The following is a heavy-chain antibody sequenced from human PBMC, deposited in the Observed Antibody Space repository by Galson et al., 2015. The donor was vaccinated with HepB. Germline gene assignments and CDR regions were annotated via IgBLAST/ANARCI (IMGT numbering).Heavy chain of an antibody. J-gene: IGHJ6*02. CDR3: ASQTYYYSGMDV. CDR1: GGSITSSF. CDR2: LYYSRST. V-gene: IGHV4-59*01. Sequence: SETLYLTCTVTGGSITSSFWSWIRQPPGQGLEWIGHLYYSRSTRYNLSLKSRVTVSVHTSNNQFSLNLSSVSAADTAVYYCASQTYYYSGMDVWGPGPTVTVSS.